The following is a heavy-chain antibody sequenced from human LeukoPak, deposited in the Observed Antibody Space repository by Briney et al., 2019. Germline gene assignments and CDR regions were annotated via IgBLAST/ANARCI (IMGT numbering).Heavy chain of an antibody. CDR1: GYTFTSYD. Sequence: GASVKVSCKASGYTFTSYDINWVRQATGQGLEWMGWMNPNSGNTGYAQKFQGRVTMTRNTSISTAYMELSSLRSEDTAVYYCARYKDLHGDLDYWGQGTLVTVSS. D-gene: IGHD1-14*01. CDR2: MNPNSGNT. J-gene: IGHJ4*02. V-gene: IGHV1-8*01. CDR3: ARYKDLHGDLDY.